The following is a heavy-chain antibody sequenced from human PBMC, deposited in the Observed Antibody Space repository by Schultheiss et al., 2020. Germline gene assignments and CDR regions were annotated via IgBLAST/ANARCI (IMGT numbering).Heavy chain of an antibody. CDR2: ISSSSSTI. J-gene: IGHJ6*03. V-gene: IGHV3-48*04. Sequence: GGSLRLSCAASGFTFSSYSMNWVRQAPGKGLEWVSYISSSSSTIYYADSVKGRFTISRDNAKNSLYLQMNSLRAEDTAVYYCARKKYYYMDVWGKGTTVTVSS. CDR3: ARKKYYYMDV. CDR1: GFTFSSYS.